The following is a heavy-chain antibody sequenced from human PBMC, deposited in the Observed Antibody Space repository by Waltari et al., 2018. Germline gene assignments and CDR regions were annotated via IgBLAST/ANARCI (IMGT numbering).Heavy chain of an antibody. CDR2: MNPNRGNT. D-gene: IGHD3-16*01. CDR3: ARRRGRWGGNAFDI. V-gene: IGHV1-8*01. CDR1: GYTFTSYD. Sequence: QVQLVQSGAEVKKPGASVKVSCKASGYTFTSYDINWVRQATGQGLEWMGWMNPNRGNTGDAKKFQGRVTMTRNTSISTAYMELSSLRSEDTAVYYCARRRGRWGGNAFDIWGQGTMVTVSS. J-gene: IGHJ3*02.